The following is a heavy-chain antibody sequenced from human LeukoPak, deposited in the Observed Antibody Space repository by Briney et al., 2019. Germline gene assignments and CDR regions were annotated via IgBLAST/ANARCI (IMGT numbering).Heavy chain of an antibody. J-gene: IGHJ5*02. Sequence: SGPTLVKPTQTLTLTCTFSGFSLSTSGVGVGWIRQPPGKALEWLALIYWDDDKRYSPSLKSRLTITKDTSKNQVVLTMTNMDPVDTATYYCAHRRGYYGSRSYTWFDPWGQGTLVTVSS. CDR2: IYWDDDK. D-gene: IGHD3-10*01. V-gene: IGHV2-5*02. CDR3: AHRRGYYGSRSYTWFDP. CDR1: GFSLSTSGVG.